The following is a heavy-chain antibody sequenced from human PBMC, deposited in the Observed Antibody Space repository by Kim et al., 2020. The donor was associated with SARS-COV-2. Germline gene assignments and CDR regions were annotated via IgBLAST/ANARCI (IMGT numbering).Heavy chain of an antibody. D-gene: IGHD5-12*01. J-gene: IGHJ4*02. CDR2: IYYSGST. CDR3: AWLGPTNDY. Sequence: SQTLSLTCTVSGGSISSSSYYWGWIRQPPGKGLEWIGSIYYSGSTYYNPSLKSRVTISVDTSKNQFSLKLSSVTAADTAVYYCAWLGPTNDYWGQGTLVTVSS. V-gene: IGHV4-39*01. CDR1: GGSISSSSYY.